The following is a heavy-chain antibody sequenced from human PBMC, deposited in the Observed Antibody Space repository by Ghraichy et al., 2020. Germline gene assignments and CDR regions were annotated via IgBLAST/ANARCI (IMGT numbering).Heavy chain of an antibody. D-gene: IGHD6-13*01. CDR3: AKDYGWDSSSWYGAFDI. Sequence: LSLTCAASGFTFDDYAMHWVRQAPGKGLEWVSLISGDGGTTYYADSVKGRFTISRDNSKNSLYLQMNSLRTEDTALYYCAKDYGWDSSSWYGAFDIWGQGTMVTVSS. V-gene: IGHV3-43*02. J-gene: IGHJ3*02. CDR1: GFTFDDYA. CDR2: ISGDGGTT.